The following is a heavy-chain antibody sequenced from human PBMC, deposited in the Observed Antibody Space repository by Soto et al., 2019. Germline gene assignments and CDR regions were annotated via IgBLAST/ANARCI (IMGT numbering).Heavy chain of an antibody. CDR3: TRWAYSYGWYFDY. V-gene: IGHV3-73*01. Sequence: GGSLRLSCAASGFTFSGCAMHWARQASGKGLEWLGRIRSKPNNYATEYAASVQGRFTISRDDSKNTAYLEMNSLKTEDTAVYYCTRWAYSYGWYFDYWGQGALVTVSS. CDR1: GFTFSGCA. J-gene: IGHJ4*02. CDR2: IRSKPNNYAT. D-gene: IGHD6-19*01.